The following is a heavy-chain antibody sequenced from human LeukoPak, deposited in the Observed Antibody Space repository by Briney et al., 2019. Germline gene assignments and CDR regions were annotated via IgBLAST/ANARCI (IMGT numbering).Heavy chain of an antibody. Sequence: GGSLRLSCAASGFSLSGYWMTWVRQAPGKGLEWVARLHADGVEQNYVDSVTGRFTMSRDNAKNSLDLQMNSLRVEDTAVYYCAGGGYSFDYLGQGTLVAVSS. CDR1: GFSLSGYW. D-gene: IGHD5-18*01. CDR2: LHADGVEQ. V-gene: IGHV3-7*01. J-gene: IGHJ4*02. CDR3: AGGGYSFDY.